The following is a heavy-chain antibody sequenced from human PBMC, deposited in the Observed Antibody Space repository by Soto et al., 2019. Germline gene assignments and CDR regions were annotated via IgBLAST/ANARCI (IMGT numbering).Heavy chain of an antibody. V-gene: IGHV5-51*01. Sequence: PGESLNISCNGSGYRFTIYLIGWARPMHGKGLEWMGIIYPGDSDTRYSPSFQGQVTISVDKSISTAYLQWSSLKASDTAIYYCARQDGSAYYYFDYWGQGTLVTVSS. D-gene: IGHD3-22*01. J-gene: IGHJ4*02. CDR3: ARQDGSAYYYFDY. CDR1: GYRFTIYL. CDR2: IYPGDSDT.